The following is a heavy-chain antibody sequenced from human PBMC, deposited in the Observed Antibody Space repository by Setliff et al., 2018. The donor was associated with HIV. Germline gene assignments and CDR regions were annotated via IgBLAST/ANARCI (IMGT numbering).Heavy chain of an antibody. CDR1: GYSFTSYG. CDR2: ISAYNGNT. Sequence: ASVKVSCKASGYSFTSYGISWVRQAPGQGLEWMGWISAYNGNTNYAQKLQGRVTMITDTSTSTVYMELSSLRSDDTAVYYCARERTPTFGVVNMSPLDYWGQGTLVTVSS. CDR3: ARERTPTFGVVNMSPLDY. V-gene: IGHV1-18*01. D-gene: IGHD3-3*01. J-gene: IGHJ4*02.